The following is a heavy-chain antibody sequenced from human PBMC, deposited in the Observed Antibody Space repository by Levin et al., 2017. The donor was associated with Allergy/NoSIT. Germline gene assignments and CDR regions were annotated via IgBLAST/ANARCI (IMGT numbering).Heavy chain of an antibody. J-gene: IGHJ4*02. CDR3: ARGENVDD. CDR2: INTDGTNT. Sequence: PGGSLRLSCVASGFSFSSYWMHWVRQTPGKGLVWVSRINTDGTNTVYADSVKGRFTVFRDNAKNTLYLQMSSLRAEDTAVYYCARGENVDDWGQGTLVTVSS. CDR1: GFSFSSYW. V-gene: IGHV3-74*01.